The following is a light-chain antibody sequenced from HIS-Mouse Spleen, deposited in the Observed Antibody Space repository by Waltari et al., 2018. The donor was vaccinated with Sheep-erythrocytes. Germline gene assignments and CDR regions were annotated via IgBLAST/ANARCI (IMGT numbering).Light chain of an antibody. Sequence: QYVLTQPPSVSEAPRQRVTISCSGSSSNIGNNAVNWYQQLPGKAPKLLIYYDDLLPSGVSDRFSGSKSGTSASLAISGLQSEDEADYYCAAWDDSLNGPVFGGGTK. V-gene: IGLV1-36*01. CDR1: SSNIGNNA. J-gene: IGLJ3*02. CDR3: AAWDDSLNGPV. CDR2: YDD.